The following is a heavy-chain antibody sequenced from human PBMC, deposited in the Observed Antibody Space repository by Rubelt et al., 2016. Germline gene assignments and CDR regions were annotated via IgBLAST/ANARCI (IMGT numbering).Heavy chain of an antibody. J-gene: IGHJ5*02. V-gene: IGHV4-39*07. CDR1: GASISSSSYY. D-gene: IGHD3-22*01. CDR2: IPYSGST. Sequence: QLQLQESGPGLVKPSETLSLTCTVSGASISSSSYYWVWIRQPPGKGLEWIGSIPYSGSTYSNPSLKSRLSISGNTSKTHFSLRLSSVTAADTAVYYCARGLDSRGYPNWFDPWGQGTLVTVSS. CDR3: ARGLDSRGYPNWFDP.